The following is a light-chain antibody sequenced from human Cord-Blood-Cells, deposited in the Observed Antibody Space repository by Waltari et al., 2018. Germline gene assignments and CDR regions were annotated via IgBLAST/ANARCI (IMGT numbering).Light chain of an antibody. CDR1: RSISSY. CDR3: QQCYSTPRT. CDR2: AAS. V-gene: IGKV1-39*01. J-gene: IGKJ1*01. Sequence: DIQMTPSPSSLSASVGDRVTITCRASRSISSYLNWYQQKPGKAPKLLIYAASSLQSGVPSRFSGSGSGTDFTRTVSSLRPEDFATYYCQQCYSTPRTFGPGTKVEIK.